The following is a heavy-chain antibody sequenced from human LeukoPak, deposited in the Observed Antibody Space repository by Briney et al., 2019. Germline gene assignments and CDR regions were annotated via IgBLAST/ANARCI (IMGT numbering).Heavy chain of an antibody. Sequence: GGSLRLSCAASGFTFSSYGMHWVRQAPGKGLEWVAFIRYDGSNKYYADSVKGRFTISRDNSKNTLYLQMNSLRAEDTAVYYCAKGRDRYCSSTSCPGEIDYRGQGTLVTVSS. CDR2: IRYDGSNK. V-gene: IGHV3-30*02. J-gene: IGHJ4*02. CDR3: AKGRDRYCSSTSCPGEIDY. CDR1: GFTFSSYG. D-gene: IGHD2-2*01.